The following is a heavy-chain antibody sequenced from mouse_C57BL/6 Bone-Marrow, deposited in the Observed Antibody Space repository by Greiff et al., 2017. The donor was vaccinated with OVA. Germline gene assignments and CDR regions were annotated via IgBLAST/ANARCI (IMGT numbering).Heavy chain of an antibody. CDR2: ISSGSSTI. Sequence: EVKLMESGGGLVKPGGSLKLSCAASGFTFSDYGMHWVRQAPEKGLEWVAYISSGSSTIYYADTVKGRFTISRDNAKNTLFLQMTSLRSEDTAMYYCARPDYDYDFDYWGQGTTLTVSS. CDR3: ARPDYDYDFDY. V-gene: IGHV5-17*01. J-gene: IGHJ2*01. D-gene: IGHD2-4*01. CDR1: GFTFSDYG.